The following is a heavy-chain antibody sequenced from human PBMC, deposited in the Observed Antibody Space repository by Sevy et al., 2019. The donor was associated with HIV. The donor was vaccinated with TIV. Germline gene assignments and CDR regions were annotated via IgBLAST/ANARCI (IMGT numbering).Heavy chain of an antibody. CDR1: GFTFSTYS. D-gene: IGHD3-22*01. J-gene: IGHJ5*02. V-gene: IGHV3-48*02. CDR2: ISRTGTTT. CDR3: AREAYYYDSREENWFDP. Sequence: GGSLRLSCKASGFTFSTYSMHGVRQAPGKGLEWVSSISRTGTTTYYADSAKGRFTISRDNAKNSLYLQMNSLRDEDTAVYYCAREAYYYDSREENWFDPWGQGTLVTVSS.